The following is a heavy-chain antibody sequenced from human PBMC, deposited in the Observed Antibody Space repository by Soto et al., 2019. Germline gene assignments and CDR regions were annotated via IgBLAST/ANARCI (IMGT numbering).Heavy chain of an antibody. CDR3: ARHLPTQFGGVIGLFDY. D-gene: IGHD3-16*02. CDR2: INYRGST. J-gene: IGHJ4*02. V-gene: IGHV4-39*01. Sequence: SETLSLTCTVSGGSISSSSSYWGWIRQPPGKGLEWIGSINYRGSTYYNPSLESRVTVSVDTSKNQFSLKVSSVTAADTAVYYCARHLPTQFGGVIGLFDYWGQGTLVTVSS. CDR1: GGSISSSSSY.